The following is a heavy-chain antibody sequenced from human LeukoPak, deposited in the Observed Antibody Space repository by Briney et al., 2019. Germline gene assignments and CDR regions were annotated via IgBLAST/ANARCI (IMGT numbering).Heavy chain of an antibody. Sequence: GGSLRLSCEASGFMFSRNWMTWVRQAPGQGLEWVANIKGDGSRKNHVDSVEGRFTISRDNAKNSLYLQMNSLRAEDTAVYYCARDSNPGDSSGYYDAFDIWGHGTKVTVSS. CDR3: ARDSNPGDSSGYYDAFDI. J-gene: IGHJ3*02. V-gene: IGHV3-7*03. CDR1: GFMFSRNW. CDR2: IKGDGSRK. D-gene: IGHD3-22*01.